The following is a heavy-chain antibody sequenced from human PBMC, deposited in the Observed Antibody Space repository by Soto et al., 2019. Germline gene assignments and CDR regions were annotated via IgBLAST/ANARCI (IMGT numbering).Heavy chain of an antibody. CDR2: IYYRGST. CDR3: ARRVAVAGKRGYFDL. D-gene: IGHD6-13*01. J-gene: IGHJ2*01. CDR1: GDSISGYY. V-gene: IGHV4-59*08. Sequence: QVQLQESGPGLVKPSETLSLTCTVSGDSISGYYWSWIRQPPGKGLEWIGSIYYRGSTNYNPSLQRRVPISLDTSKNKLPLKLSSVAATDTAIYCCARRVAVAGKRGYFDLCGRGTLVTVSS.